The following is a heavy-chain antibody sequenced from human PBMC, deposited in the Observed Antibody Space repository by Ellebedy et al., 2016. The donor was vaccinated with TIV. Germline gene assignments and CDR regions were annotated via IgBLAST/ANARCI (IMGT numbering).Heavy chain of an antibody. Sequence: GESLKISCTASGFIYSNFWMSWVRQAPGKGLEWLANIKEDGSDKYYVDSGKGRFTISRDNAKNSLYLQMNNLRVEDTAVYYCARDSKDWRGFVTWGQGTPVTVSS. CDR2: IKEDGSDK. D-gene: IGHD3-3*01. CDR3: ARDSKDWRGFVT. CDR1: GFIYSNFW. J-gene: IGHJ5*02. V-gene: IGHV3-7*03.